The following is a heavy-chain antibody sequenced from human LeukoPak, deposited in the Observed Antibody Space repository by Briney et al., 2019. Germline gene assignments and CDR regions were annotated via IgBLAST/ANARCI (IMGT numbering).Heavy chain of an antibody. CDR3: AKDRAVRGLIMNYFDS. V-gene: IGHV3-43*01. J-gene: IGHJ4*02. D-gene: IGHD3-10*01. Sequence: GGSLRLSCSASGFTFNDYTMHWVRQTPGKGLEWVSLISWDGGTTYYADSVKGRFTISRDKSKNSLYLQINSLRTEDTAMYYCAKDRAVRGLIMNYFDSWGQGTRVTVSS. CDR1: GFTFNDYT. CDR2: ISWDGGTT.